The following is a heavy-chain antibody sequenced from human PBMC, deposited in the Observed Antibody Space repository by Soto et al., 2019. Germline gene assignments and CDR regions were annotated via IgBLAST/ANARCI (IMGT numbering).Heavy chain of an antibody. CDR2: IDWDDDK. D-gene: IGHD6-13*01. V-gene: IGHV2-70*01. J-gene: IGHJ6*02. Sequence: VSGPTLVNPTQTLTLTCTFSGFSLSTSGMCVSWIRQPPGKALEWLALIDWDDDKYYSTSLKTRLTISKDTSKNQVVLTMTNMDPVDTATYYCARTPRKALIAAAGPGYYYYYGMDVWGQGTTVTVAS. CDR3: ARTPRKALIAAAGPGYYYYYGMDV. CDR1: GFSLSTSGMC.